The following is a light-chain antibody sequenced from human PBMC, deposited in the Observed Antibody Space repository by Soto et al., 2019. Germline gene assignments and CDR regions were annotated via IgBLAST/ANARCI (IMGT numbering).Light chain of an antibody. CDR2: AAS. CDR3: QQSYSTRYT. Sequence: DIQMTQSPSSLSASVGDRVTITCRASQTISRYLNWYQQNPGKAPKILMYAASNLQSGVPSRFSGGGSGTDFNLTISSLQPGDSATYYCQQSYSTRYTFGQGTKLEIK. CDR1: QTISRY. J-gene: IGKJ2*01. V-gene: IGKV1-39*01.